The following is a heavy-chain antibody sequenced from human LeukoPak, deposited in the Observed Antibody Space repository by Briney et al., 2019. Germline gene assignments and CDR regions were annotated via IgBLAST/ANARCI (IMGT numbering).Heavy chain of an antibody. J-gene: IGHJ4*02. CDR2: INAGNGNT. V-gene: IGHV1-3*01. Sequence: GASVKVSCKASGYTFTSYPMHWVRQAPGQRLEWMGWINAGNGNTKYSQKFQGRVTITRDTSASTAYMELSSLRSEDTAVYYCAPLGIAVAGGGYWGQGTLVTVSS. D-gene: IGHD6-19*01. CDR1: GYTFTSYP. CDR3: APLGIAVAGGGY.